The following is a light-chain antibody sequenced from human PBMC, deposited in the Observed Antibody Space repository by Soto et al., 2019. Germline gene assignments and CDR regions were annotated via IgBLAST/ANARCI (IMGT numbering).Light chain of an antibody. CDR3: QQYNSYPRT. CDR1: QSISSW. J-gene: IGKJ1*01. V-gene: IGKV1-5*01. Sequence: DIPMTQSPSTLSASVGDRVTITCRASQSISSWLAWYQQKPGKAPKLLIYDASSLESGVPSRFSGSRSGTEFTHTISSLQPDDFATYYCQQYNSYPRTFGQGPKVEIK. CDR2: DAS.